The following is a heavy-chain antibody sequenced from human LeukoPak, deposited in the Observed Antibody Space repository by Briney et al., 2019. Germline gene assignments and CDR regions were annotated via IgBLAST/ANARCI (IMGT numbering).Heavy chain of an antibody. V-gene: IGHV3-74*01. D-gene: IGHD3-10*01. J-gene: IGHJ5*02. CDR1: GFTFSSYA. CDR2: INFDGSST. CDR3: ARGITGMYYYDP. Sequence: GRSLRLSCAASGFTFSSYAMHWVRQAPGKGLVWVSRINFDGSSTNYADSVRGRFTISRDNAKDTLYLQISSLRAEDTAVYYCARGITGMYYYDPWGQGTLVTVSS.